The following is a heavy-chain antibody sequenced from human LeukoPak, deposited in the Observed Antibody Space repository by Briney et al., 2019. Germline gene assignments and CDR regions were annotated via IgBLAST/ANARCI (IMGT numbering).Heavy chain of an antibody. CDR2: IYTSGNT. D-gene: IGHD3-22*01. J-gene: IGHJ4*02. Sequence: SETLSLTCTVSGGSISSYYWSWIRQPAGKGLEWIGCIYTSGNTDYNPSLKSRVTMSVDTSKNQFSLKLSSVTAADAAVYYCARDKYTDSSGYYSDSWGQGTLVTVSS. V-gene: IGHV4-4*07. CDR1: GGSISSYY. CDR3: ARDKYTDSSGYYSDS.